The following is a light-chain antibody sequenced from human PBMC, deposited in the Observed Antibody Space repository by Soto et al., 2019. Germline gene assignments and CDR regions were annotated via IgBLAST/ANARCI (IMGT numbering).Light chain of an antibody. CDR1: QSVSSN. CDR2: GAS. CDR3: QQYNNWPKT. Sequence: ELVMTQCPATLSVSPGERATLSCRASQSVSSNLAWYQQKPGQAPRLLIYGASTRATGIPARFSGSGSGTEFTLTISSLQSEDFAVYYCQQYNNWPKTFGQGTKV. V-gene: IGKV3-15*01. J-gene: IGKJ1*01.